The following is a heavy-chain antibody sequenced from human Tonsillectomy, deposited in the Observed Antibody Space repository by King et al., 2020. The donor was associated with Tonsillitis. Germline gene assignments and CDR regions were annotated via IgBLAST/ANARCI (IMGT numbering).Heavy chain of an antibody. CDR2: FYHSGSA. CDR3: SRQTTVWDANFDY. V-gene: IGHV4-38-2*02. Sequence: VQLQESGPGLVKPSETLSLTCSVSGYSISSGYYWGWIRQPPGKGLEWIGSFYHSGSAYYNPSLNSRVTISVDKSKNQISLRVNSVIAADTAMYYCSRQTTVWDANFDYWGQGILVTVSS. CDR1: GYSISSGYY. D-gene: IGHD1-14*01. J-gene: IGHJ4*02.